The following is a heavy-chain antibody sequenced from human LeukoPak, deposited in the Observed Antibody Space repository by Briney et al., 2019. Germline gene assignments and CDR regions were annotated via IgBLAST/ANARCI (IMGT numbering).Heavy chain of an antibody. Sequence: RASVKVSCKASGYTFTGYYMHWVRQAPGQGLEWMGWINPNSGGTNYAQKFQGRVTMTRDTSISTAYMELSRLRSDDTAVYYCARGGMLVVPAAMPGYWGQGTLVTVSS. J-gene: IGHJ4*02. CDR1: GYTFTGYY. D-gene: IGHD2-2*01. CDR3: ARGGMLVVPAAMPGY. CDR2: INPNSGGT. V-gene: IGHV1-2*02.